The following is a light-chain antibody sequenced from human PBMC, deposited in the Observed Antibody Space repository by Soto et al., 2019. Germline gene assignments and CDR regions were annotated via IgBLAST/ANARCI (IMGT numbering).Light chain of an antibody. V-gene: IGKV3-15*01. Sequence: TQSPGTLSVSPGQRVTLSCRASQSISNYLAWYQQKPGQAPRLLIHGASTRATGFPARFSGSGSGTDFTLTISSLQSEDFAVYYCQQYNNWPWTFGQGTKVDIK. CDR2: GAS. CDR1: QSISNY. CDR3: QQYNNWPWT. J-gene: IGKJ1*01.